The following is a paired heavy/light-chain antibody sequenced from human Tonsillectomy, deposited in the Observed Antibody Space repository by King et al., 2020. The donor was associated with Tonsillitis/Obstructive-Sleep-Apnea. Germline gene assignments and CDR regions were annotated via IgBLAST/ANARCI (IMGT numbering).Heavy chain of an antibody. J-gene: IGHJ6*03. CDR3: ARGRPRSSRRYYMDV. V-gene: IGHV4-34*02. Sequence: QVQLQQWGAGLVRPWETLSLTCGVSGGPLSGYYWTWIRQAPEKGLEWIGEIYHSGMTYYNPSLKRRLTILVDASKRQFSLDIASMTAADTAVYYCARGRPRSSRRYYMDVWGTGTPVTVSS. CDR1: GGPLSGYY. CDR2: IYHSGMT.
Light chain of an antibody. CDR2: DVS. CDR3: QQYDSYPYT. Sequence: DIQMTQFPPSLSASVGDRVTHTCRASHIINNCLAWYQQRPGEAPKLLISDVSNLESGVPSRFSGSGSGTEFTLTISSLQPDDFATYYCQQYDSYPYTFGQGTKLEI. J-gene: IGKJ2*01. V-gene: IGKV1-5*01. CDR1: HIINNC.